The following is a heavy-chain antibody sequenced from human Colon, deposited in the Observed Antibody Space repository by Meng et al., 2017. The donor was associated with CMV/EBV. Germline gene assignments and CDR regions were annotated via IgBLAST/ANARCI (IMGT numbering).Heavy chain of an antibody. CDR1: GYSFTGYY. CDR2: MDPTTGRT. Sequence: VELVQSGGEGRMPGASGKVSCKASGYSFTGYYIHWVRQAPGQGLEWMGWMDPTTGRTDYAQKFQGTVTMTRDTSISTAYLELSRLTSDDTAVYYCASHSSYVWGSHHWGQGTLVTVSS. D-gene: IGHD3-16*01. CDR3: ASHSSYVWGSHH. V-gene: IGHV1-2*02. J-gene: IGHJ1*01.